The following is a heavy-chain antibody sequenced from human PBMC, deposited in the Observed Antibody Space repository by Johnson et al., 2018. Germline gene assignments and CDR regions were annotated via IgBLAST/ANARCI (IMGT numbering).Heavy chain of an antibody. CDR2: ISYDGSNK. Sequence: VQLVQSGGGVVQHGRSLRLCCAASGFTFSTYGMHWVRQAPGKGLEWVAVISYDGSNKYPADSVKGRLTNSRDNSKTTLYMKMNRPRVEDTPVYYRAKVALRYFDWLHAAFDIWGQGTMVTVSS. D-gene: IGHD3-9*01. CDR3: AKVALRYFDWLHAAFDI. J-gene: IGHJ3*02. CDR1: GFTFSTYG. V-gene: IGHV3-30*18.